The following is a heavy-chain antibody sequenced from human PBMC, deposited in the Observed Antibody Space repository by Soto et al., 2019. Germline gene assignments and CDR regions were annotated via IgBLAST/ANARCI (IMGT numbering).Heavy chain of an antibody. CDR2: IKQDGSEK. Sequence: GGSLRLSCAASGFTFSSYWMSWVRQARGTGLEWVANIKQDGSEKYYVDSVKGRFTISRDNAKNSLYLQMNSLRAEDTAVYYCARDRLYCSSTSCSTIIYYYYYGMDVWGQGTTVTVS. CDR1: GFTFSSYW. J-gene: IGHJ6*02. CDR3: ARDRLYCSSTSCSTIIYYYYYGMDV. D-gene: IGHD2-2*01. V-gene: IGHV3-7*04.